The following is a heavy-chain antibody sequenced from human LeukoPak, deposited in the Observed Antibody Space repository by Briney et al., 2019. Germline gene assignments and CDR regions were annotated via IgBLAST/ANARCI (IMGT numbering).Heavy chain of an antibody. CDR1: GYSISSGYY. Sequence: SETLSLTCTVSGYSISSGYYWAWIRQPPGKGLEWIGSMYHSGNTYYNPSLKSRVTIAVDTSKNRFSLKLSSVTTADTAVYYCARVKDTARFDPWGQGTLVTVSS. V-gene: IGHV4-38-2*02. J-gene: IGHJ5*02. CDR2: MYHSGNT. D-gene: IGHD5-18*01. CDR3: ARVKDTARFDP.